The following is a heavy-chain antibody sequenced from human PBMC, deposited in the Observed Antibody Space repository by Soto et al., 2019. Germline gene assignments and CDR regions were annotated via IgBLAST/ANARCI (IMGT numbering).Heavy chain of an antibody. Sequence: GKGLEWVSYISSSGSTIYYADSVKGRFTISRDNSVNTLYLQMNSLRPEDTAVYYCTSEPTGIAVVGAAGYWGLGTLV. CDR3: TSEPTGIAVVGAAGY. D-gene: IGHD6-19*01. J-gene: IGHJ4*02. CDR2: ISSSGSTI. V-gene: IGHV3-48*01.